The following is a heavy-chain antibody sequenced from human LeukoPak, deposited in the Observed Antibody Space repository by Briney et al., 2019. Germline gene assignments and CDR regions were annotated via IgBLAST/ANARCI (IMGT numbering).Heavy chain of an antibody. CDR1: GGTYSSYA. V-gene: IGHV1-69*13. Sequence: SVKVSCKASGGTYSSYAISWVRQAPGQGLEWMGGIIPIFGTANYAQKFQGRVTITADESTSTAYMELSSLRSEDTAVYYCARDLPRDIVVVPAAPTMWFDPWGQGTLVTVSS. CDR2: IIPIFGTA. J-gene: IGHJ5*02. D-gene: IGHD2-2*01. CDR3: ARDLPRDIVVVPAAPTMWFDP.